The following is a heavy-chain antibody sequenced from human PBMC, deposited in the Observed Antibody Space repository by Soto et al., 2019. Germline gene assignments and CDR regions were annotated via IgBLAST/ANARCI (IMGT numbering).Heavy chain of an antibody. Sequence: QVQLVESGGGVVQHGRSLRLSCAASGFTFSSYAMHWVRQAPGKGLEWVAVISYDGSNKYYADSVKGRLTISRHNSKNTVYLQMNSLRAEDTAVYYCARDGGGVDTAMGGGIDYWGQGTLVTVSS. CDR3: ARDGGGVDTAMGGGIDY. V-gene: IGHV3-30-3*01. CDR1: GFTFSSYA. D-gene: IGHD5-18*01. J-gene: IGHJ4*02. CDR2: ISYDGSNK.